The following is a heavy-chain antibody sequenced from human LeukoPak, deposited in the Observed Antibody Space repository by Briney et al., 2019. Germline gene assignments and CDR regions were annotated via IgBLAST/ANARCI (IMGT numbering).Heavy chain of an antibody. D-gene: IGHD3-10*01. V-gene: IGHV3-74*01. CDR2: IDSHGTST. CDR1: GFTFNSHW. Sequence: GGSLRLSCAASGFTFNSHWMHWVRQAPGKGLVWVSRIDSHGTSTIDADSVQGRFTVSRDNSKNTLYLQMNSLRVEDTAVYYCVREGYGPGNYPFDYWGQGTLVTVSS. CDR3: VREGYGPGNYPFDY. J-gene: IGHJ4*02.